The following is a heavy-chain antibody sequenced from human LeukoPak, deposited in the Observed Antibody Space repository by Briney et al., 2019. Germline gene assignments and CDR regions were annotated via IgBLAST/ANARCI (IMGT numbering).Heavy chain of an antibody. CDR2: ISFSSGTT. V-gene: IGHV3-48*02. J-gene: IGHJ4*02. CDR1: GFNFRDAA. Sequence: GGSLRLSCAASGFNFRDAAMNWVRQAPGRGLEWVSYISFSSGTTSYADSVKGRFTISRDNAKNSLYLQLNSLRDEDTALYYCARGGYARPDYWGQGTLVTVSS. CDR3: ARGGYARPDY. D-gene: IGHD6-25*01.